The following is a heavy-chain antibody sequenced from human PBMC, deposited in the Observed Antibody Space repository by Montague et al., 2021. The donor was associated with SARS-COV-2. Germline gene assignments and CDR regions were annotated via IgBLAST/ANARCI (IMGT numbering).Heavy chain of an antibody. CDR2: IYSSGTT. V-gene: IGHV4-39*07. D-gene: IGHD7-27*01. CDR3: ARFREAGDVLDY. CDR1: GGSIGTSSHF. Sequence: SETLSLTCTVSGGSIGTSSHFWGWVRQPPGKGLEWIGIIYSSGTTSNIPSLKSRLAISSDTSKNQFSLRLASVTAADTAVYYCARFREAGDVLDYWGQGNPVTVSS. J-gene: IGHJ4*02.